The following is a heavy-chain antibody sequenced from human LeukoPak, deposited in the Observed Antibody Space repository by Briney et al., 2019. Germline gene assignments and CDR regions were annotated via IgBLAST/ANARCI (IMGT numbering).Heavy chain of an antibody. J-gene: IGHJ4*02. CDR1: GGARNSHY. D-gene: IGHD2-21*02. CDR3: ATLRGSATAVFDT. Sequence: SETLSLTCSISGGARNSHYWSWIRQSPGKGLEWIAYIHYSGRTDYSPSPKSRVAISLDTSKTQVSLTMISVTAADSAVYYCATLRGSATAVFDTWGLGTRVTVSS. V-gene: IGHV4-59*08. CDR2: IHYSGRT.